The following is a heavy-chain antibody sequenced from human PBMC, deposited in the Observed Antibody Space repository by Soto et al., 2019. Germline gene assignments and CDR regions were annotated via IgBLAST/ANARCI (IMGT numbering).Heavy chain of an antibody. J-gene: IGHJ4*02. CDR3: VRVGVGIGNHFDS. V-gene: IGHV4-59*12. CDR2: IHYSGRT. CDR1: NGSISGFY. Sequence: SDTLSLTCSVSNGSISGFYWTWIQQPPGEIREWIGYIHYSGRTDYNPSLTSRATMSVDTSKNQFSLNLKSITAADTAVYYCVRVGVGIGNHFDSWGRGTLVTVSS. D-gene: IGHD1-26*01.